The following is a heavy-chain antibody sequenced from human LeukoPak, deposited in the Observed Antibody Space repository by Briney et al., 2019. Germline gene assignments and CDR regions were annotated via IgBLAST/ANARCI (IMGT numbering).Heavy chain of an antibody. CDR1: GFTFSSCE. CDR2: ISSSSTTK. Sequence: HAGGSLRLSCAASGFTFSSCEMNWVRQAPGKGLEWVSYISSSSTTKLYADSVKGRFTISRDNSKNSLYLQMNSLSAEDTAVYYCARGGSTGYNYNAFDIWGQGTMVTVSS. J-gene: IGHJ3*02. D-gene: IGHD3-22*01. CDR3: ARGGSTGYNYNAFDI. V-gene: IGHV3-48*03.